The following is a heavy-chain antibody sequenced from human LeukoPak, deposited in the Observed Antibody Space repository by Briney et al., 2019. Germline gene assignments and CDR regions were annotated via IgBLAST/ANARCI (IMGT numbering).Heavy chain of an antibody. CDR2: INTSGGST. D-gene: IGHD1-26*01. CDR3: ARGVGATISYYHYYIDV. Sequence: ASVKVSCKASGYTFTSYYMHWVRQAPGQGLEWMGIINTSGGSTSYAQKFQGRVTITRNTSISTVYMELSSLRSEDTAVYYCARGVGATISYYHYYIDVWGKGTTVTVSS. CDR1: GYTFTSYY. V-gene: IGHV1-46*01. J-gene: IGHJ6*03.